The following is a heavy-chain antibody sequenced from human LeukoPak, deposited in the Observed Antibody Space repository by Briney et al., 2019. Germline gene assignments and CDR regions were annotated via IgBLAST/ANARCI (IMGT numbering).Heavy chain of an antibody. CDR3: AKCYVDTAMGYFDY. Sequence: GGSLRLSCAASGFTFSSYAMSWVHQAPGKGLEWVSAISGSGGSTYYADSVKGRFTISRDNSKETLYLQMSSLRAEDTAVYYCAKCYVDTAMGYFDYWGQGTLVTVSS. CDR2: ISGSGGST. D-gene: IGHD5-18*01. V-gene: IGHV3-23*01. CDR1: GFTFSSYA. J-gene: IGHJ4*02.